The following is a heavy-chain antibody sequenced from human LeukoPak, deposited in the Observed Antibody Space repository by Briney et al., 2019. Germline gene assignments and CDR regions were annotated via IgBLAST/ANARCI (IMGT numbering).Heavy chain of an antibody. CDR1: GYTFTSYD. CDR2: MNPNSGNT. J-gene: IGHJ3*02. CDR3: ARSGSYPNAFDI. Sequence: ASVKVSCKASGYTFTSYDINWVRQATGQGLEWMGWMNPNSGNTGYAQKFQGRVTMTRNTSISTAYMELSSLRSEDMAVYYCARSGSYPNAFDIWGQGTMVTVSS. D-gene: IGHD1-26*01. V-gene: IGHV1-8*01.